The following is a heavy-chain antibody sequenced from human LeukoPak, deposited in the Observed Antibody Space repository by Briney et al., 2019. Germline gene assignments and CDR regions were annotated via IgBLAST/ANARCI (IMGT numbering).Heavy chain of an antibody. CDR2: INHSGST. CDR1: GGSFSGYY. D-gene: IGHD1-26*01. CDR3: ARESGSYYYLRLEY. V-gene: IGHV4-34*01. Sequence: SETLSLTCAVYGGSFSGYYWSWIRQPPGKGLEWIGEINHSGSTNYNPSLKSRVTISVDTSKNHFSLKLSSVTAADTAVYYCARESGSYYYLRLEYWGQGTLVTVSS. J-gene: IGHJ4*02.